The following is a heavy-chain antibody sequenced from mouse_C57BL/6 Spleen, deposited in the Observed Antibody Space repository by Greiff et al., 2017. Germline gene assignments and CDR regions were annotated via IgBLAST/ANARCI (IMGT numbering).Heavy chain of an antibody. CDR3: AREERYFEG. J-gene: IGHJ1*03. CDR1: GYTFTDYE. Sequence: VQGVESGAELVRPGASVTLSCKASGYTFTDYELHWVKQTPVPGLEWIGAIDPETGGTAYNQKFKGKAILTADKSSSTAYMELRSLTSEDSAVYYGAREERYFEGWGTGTTVTVSS. V-gene: IGHV1-15*01. CDR2: IDPETGGT.